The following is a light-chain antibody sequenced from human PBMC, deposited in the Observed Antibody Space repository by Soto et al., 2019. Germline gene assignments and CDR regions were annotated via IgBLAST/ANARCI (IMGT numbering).Light chain of an antibody. V-gene: IGKV3-20*01. CDR1: RSVAATS. Sequence: EIVLTQSPGTLSSSPGERATLSCRASRSVAATSIAWYQQKVGQPPRLLIYGAVTRAAGIPDRFTGGGSGTDFTLTISRLEPEDFAVYYCQQYVSSPFTFGPGTKVDIK. J-gene: IGKJ3*01. CDR3: QQYVSSPFT. CDR2: GAV.